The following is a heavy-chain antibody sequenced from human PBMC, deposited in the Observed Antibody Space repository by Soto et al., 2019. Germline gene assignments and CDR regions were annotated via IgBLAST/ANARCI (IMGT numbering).Heavy chain of an antibody. CDR3: ARGPSHYDFWSGYSYYYYMDV. D-gene: IGHD3-3*01. V-gene: IGHV3-7*01. Sequence: GSLRLSCAASGFTFSSYWMSWVRQAPGKGLEWVANIKQDGSEKYYVDSVKGRFTISRDNAKNSLYLQMNSLRAEDTAVYYCARGPSHYDFWSGYSYYYYMDVWGKGTTVTVSS. CDR2: IKQDGSEK. J-gene: IGHJ6*03. CDR1: GFTFSSYW.